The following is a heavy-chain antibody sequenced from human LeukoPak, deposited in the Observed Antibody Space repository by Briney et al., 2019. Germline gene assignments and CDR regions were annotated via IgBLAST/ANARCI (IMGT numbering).Heavy chain of an antibody. V-gene: IGHV1-24*01. J-gene: IGHJ4*02. D-gene: IGHD1-26*01. CDR3: ARGDPQNSGSYYPFGY. CDR2: FDPEDGET. CDR1: GYTLTELS. Sequence: ASVKVSCKVSGYTLTELSMHWVRQAPGKGLEWMGGFDPEDGETIYAQKFQGRVTITTDESTSTAYMELSSLRSEDTAVYYCARGDPQNSGSYYPFGYWGQGTLVTVSS.